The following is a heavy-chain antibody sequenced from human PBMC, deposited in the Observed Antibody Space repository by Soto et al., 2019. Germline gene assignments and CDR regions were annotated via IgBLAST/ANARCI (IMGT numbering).Heavy chain of an antibody. CDR3: ARDEYYDSNNWFDH. CDR1: GGAITAYY. V-gene: IGHV4-4*07. CDR2: VYSTGST. J-gene: IGHJ5*02. Sequence: SETLSLTCTVSGGAITAYYWSWIRQPVGEGLQWIGRVYSTGSTNYNPSLRSRVTMSVDTSQNQFFLRLSSVTAADTAVYYCARDEYYDSNNWFDHWGQGVLVTVSS. D-gene: IGHD3-22*01.